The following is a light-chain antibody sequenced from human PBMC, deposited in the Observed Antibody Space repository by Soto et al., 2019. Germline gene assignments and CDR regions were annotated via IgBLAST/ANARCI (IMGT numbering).Light chain of an antibody. Sequence: EIVLTQSPGTLSLSPGETATLSCRASQSVSNIYLAWYQQKPGQAPRLLIYGASSRATGIPDRFSGSGSGTDFTLTISRLEPEDFAVYYCQHYGSSLWTFGQRTKV. CDR3: QHYGSSLWT. V-gene: IGKV3-20*01. CDR1: QSVSNIY. J-gene: IGKJ1*01. CDR2: GAS.